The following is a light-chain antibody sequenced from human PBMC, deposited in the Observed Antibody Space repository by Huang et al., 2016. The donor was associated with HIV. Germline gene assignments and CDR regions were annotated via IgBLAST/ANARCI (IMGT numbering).Light chain of an antibody. CDR3: QQYDNLPLT. V-gene: IGKV1-33*01. CDR1: HDITNS. J-gene: IGKJ4*01. Sequence: DIQMTQSPSSLSASAGDRVTITCQASHDITNSLNWYQQKPGRAPKLLIYDASNLQTGVPSRFRGSGSGTDFTFTISSLRPEDIATYYCQQYDNLPLTFGGGTKVEIK. CDR2: DAS.